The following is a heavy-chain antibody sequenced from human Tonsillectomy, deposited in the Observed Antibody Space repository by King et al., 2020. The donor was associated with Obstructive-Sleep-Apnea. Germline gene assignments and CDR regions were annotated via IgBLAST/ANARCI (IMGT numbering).Heavy chain of an antibody. CDR2: IYYSGST. Sequence: QLQESGPGLVKPSETLSLTCTVSGGSIRSYYWSWIRQPPGEGLEWIGYIYYSGSTNYNPSLKSRVTTLVDTSKNPFSLKLSSVTAADTAIYYCARHGAYSSGYYYFDYWGQGTLVTVSS. CDR3: ARHGAYSSGYYYFDY. D-gene: IGHD3-22*01. CDR1: GGSIRSYY. V-gene: IGHV4-59*08. J-gene: IGHJ4*02.